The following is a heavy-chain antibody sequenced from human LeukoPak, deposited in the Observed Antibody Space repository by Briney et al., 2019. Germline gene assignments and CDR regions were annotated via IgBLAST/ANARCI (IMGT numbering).Heavy chain of an antibody. V-gene: IGHV4-59*08. D-gene: IGHD6-13*01. CDR3: ARGYSSSWYYFDY. CDR2: VHYSGST. CDR1: GGSISNYY. J-gene: IGHJ4*02. Sequence: PWETLSLTCTVSGGSISNYYWSWIRQPPGKGLEWIGYVHYSGSTNYNPSPKSRATISVDTSKSQFSLKLSSVTAADTAIYYCARGYSSSWYYFDYWGQGTLVTVSS.